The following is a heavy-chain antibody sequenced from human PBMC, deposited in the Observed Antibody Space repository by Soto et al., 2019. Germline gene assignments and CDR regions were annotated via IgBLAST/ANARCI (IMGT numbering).Heavy chain of an antibody. V-gene: IGHV4-31*03. CDR3: ARFGSGGYYFDY. D-gene: IGHD2-15*01. CDR2: IYYSGST. J-gene: IGHJ4*02. Sequence: SETLSLTCTVSGGSISSGGYYWSWIRQHPGKGLEWIGYIYYSGSTYYNPSLKSRVTISVDTSKNQFSLKLSSVTAADTAVYYCARFGSGGYYFDYWGQGTLVTVSS. CDR1: GGSISSGGYY.